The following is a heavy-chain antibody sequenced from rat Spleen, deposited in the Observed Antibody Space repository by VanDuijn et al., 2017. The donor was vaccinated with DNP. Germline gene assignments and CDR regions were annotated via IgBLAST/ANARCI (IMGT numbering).Heavy chain of an antibody. V-gene: IGHV5S10*01. D-gene: IGHD1-11*01. Sequence: EVQLVESGGDLVQPGRSLKLSCAASGFTFSDYSMAWVRQAPKKGLEWVATIVYDGSSAYYRDSVKGRFTISRDNAKSTLYLQMDSLRSEDTATYYCATFEGRDAWGRGTSVTVSS. CDR3: ATFEGRDA. CDR1: GFTFSDYS. J-gene: IGHJ4*01. CDR2: IVYDGSSA.